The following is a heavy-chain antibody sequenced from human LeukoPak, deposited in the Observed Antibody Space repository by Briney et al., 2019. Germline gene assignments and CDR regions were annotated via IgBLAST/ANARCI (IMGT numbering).Heavy chain of an antibody. V-gene: IGHV3-48*04. Sequence: PGGSLRLSCAASGFTFSSYSMNWVRQAPGKGLEWVSYISSSSSTIYYADSVKGRFTISRDNAKNSLYLQMNSLRAEDTAVYYCARESADIVVVVAGGTHAFDIWGQGTMVTVSS. D-gene: IGHD2-15*01. CDR2: ISSSSSTI. CDR1: GFTFSSYS. J-gene: IGHJ3*02. CDR3: ARESADIVVVVAGGTHAFDI.